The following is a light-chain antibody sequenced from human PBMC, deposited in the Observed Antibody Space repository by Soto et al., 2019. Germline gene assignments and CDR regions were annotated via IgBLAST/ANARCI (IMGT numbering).Light chain of an antibody. Sequence: DIQVTQSPPSLSASVGDRVTVTCQASQDSNTFLNWFQQRPGEAPKLLIYATSNLEPGVPSRFSGRQSGTDFILSITTLQPEDAGTYYCQHSYNLPDFTFGPGTKVNI. V-gene: IGKV1-33*01. CDR1: QDSNTF. J-gene: IGKJ3*01. CDR2: ATS. CDR3: QHSYNLPDFT.